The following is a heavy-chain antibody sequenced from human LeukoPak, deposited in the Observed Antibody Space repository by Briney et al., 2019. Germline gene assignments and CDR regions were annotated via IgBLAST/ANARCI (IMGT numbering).Heavy chain of an antibody. Sequence: PGGSLRLSCAASGFTFDNYAMHWVRQAPGKGLGWVSLISGGGGSTSYADSVKGRFTISRDNSKGSLYLQMNSLRTEDTALYYCAKVLGSSSWYSLGYWGQGTLVTVSS. J-gene: IGHJ4*02. D-gene: IGHD6-13*01. CDR1: GFTFDNYA. CDR2: ISGGGGST. V-gene: IGHV3-43*02. CDR3: AKVLGSSSWYSLGY.